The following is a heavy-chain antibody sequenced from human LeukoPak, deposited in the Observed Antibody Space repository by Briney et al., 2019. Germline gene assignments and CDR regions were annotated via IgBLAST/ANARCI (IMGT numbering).Heavy chain of an antibody. J-gene: IGHJ4*02. D-gene: IGHD3-10*01. CDR3: ARTDYYGSGSLPY. CDR2: IYSTGST. V-gene: IGHV4-4*07. CDR1: GGSISSYF. Sequence: SETLSLTCTVSGGSISSYFWTWIRQPAGKGLEWIGRIYSTGSTNYNPSPKSRVTMSVDTSNNQFSLKMTSVTAADTAVYYCARTDYYGSGSLPYWGQGTLVTVSS.